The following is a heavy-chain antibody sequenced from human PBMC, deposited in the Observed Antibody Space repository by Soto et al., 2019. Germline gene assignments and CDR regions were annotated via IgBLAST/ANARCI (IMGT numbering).Heavy chain of an antibody. Sequence: GGSRRLARPASGFTISSYGTHWDRQAPGKGLEWVAVISYDGSNKYYADSVKGRFTISRDNSKNTLYLQMNSLRAEDTAVYYCAKDPNFWSGYPDPGWFDPWGQGTLVTVS. V-gene: IGHV3-30*18. CDR3: AKDPNFWSGYPDPGWFDP. CDR2: ISYDGSNK. D-gene: IGHD3-3*01. CDR1: GFTISSYG. J-gene: IGHJ5*02.